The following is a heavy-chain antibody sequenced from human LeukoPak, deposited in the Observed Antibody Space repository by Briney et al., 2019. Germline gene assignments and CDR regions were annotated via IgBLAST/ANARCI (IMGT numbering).Heavy chain of an antibody. CDR2: ISSSGSTI. J-gene: IGHJ4*02. CDR3: ARDHYDILTGYFTSTYFDY. Sequence: GGSLRHSCAASGFTFSSYEMNWVRQAPGKGLEWVSYISSSGSTIYYADSVKGRFTISRDNAKNSLYLQMNSLRAEDTAVYYCARDHYDILTGYFTSTYFDYWGQGTLVTVSS. V-gene: IGHV3-48*03. D-gene: IGHD3-9*01. CDR1: GFTFSSYE.